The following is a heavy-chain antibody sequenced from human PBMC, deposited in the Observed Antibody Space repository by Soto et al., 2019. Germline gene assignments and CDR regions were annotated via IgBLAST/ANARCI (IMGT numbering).Heavy chain of an antibody. V-gene: IGHV3-30-3*01. D-gene: IGHD3-10*01. J-gene: IGHJ4*02. CDR1: GFTFSSYN. Sequence: QVQLVESGGGVVPPGGSLRVSCVASGFTFSSYNMHWVRQAPGEGLEWVADISFDGANTFYADSVKGRFTISRDISRDKLYLQMSSLRDEDTAIYYCARDGYNRGGFDYWGQGTLVTVSS. CDR2: ISFDGANT. CDR3: ARDGYNRGGFDY.